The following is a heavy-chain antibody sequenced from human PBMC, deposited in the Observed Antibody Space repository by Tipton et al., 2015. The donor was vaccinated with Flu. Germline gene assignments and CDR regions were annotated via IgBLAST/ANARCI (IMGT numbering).Heavy chain of an antibody. D-gene: IGHD3-22*01. CDR1: GGSISSYY. Sequence: TLSLTCTVSGGSISSYYWSWIRQPPGKGLEWIGYIYYSGSTNYNPSLKSRVTISVDTSKNQFSLKLSSVTAADTAVYYCARDREYYDSSGTYYYYGMDVWGQGTTVTVSS. J-gene: IGHJ6*02. CDR3: ARDREYYDSSGTYYYYGMDV. CDR2: IYYSGST. V-gene: IGHV4-59*01.